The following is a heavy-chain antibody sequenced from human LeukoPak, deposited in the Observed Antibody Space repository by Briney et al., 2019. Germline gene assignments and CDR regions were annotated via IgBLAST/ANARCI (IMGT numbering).Heavy chain of an antibody. CDR3: ARVTYYYGSGSYHPHNYYYYYMDV. V-gene: IGHV4-61*02. J-gene: IGHJ6*03. CDR2: IYTSGST. Sequence: SETLSLTCTVSGDSISSGDYYWSWIRQPAGKGLEWIGRIYTSGSTNYNPSLKSRVTISVDTSKNQFSLKLSSVTAADTAVYYCARVTYYYGSGSYHPHNYYYYYMDVWGKGTTVTVSS. D-gene: IGHD3-10*01. CDR1: GDSISSGDYY.